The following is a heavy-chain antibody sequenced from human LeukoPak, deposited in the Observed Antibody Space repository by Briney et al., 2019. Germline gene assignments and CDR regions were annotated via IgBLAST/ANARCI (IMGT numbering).Heavy chain of an antibody. CDR2: ISYDGSNK. D-gene: IGHD3-22*01. V-gene: IGHV3-30*18. Sequence: PGGSLRLSCAASGFTFSSYGMHWVRQAPGKGLEWVAVISYDGSNKYYADSVKGRFTISRDNSKNTLYLQMNSLRAEDTAVYYCAKGQRGSYYDSSGYTDYWGQGTLVTVSS. CDR3: AKGQRGSYYDSSGYTDY. J-gene: IGHJ4*02. CDR1: GFTFSSYG.